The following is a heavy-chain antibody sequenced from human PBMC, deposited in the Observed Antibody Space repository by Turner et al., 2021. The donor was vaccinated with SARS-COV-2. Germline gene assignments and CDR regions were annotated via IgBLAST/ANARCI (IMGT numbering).Heavy chain of an antibody. D-gene: IGHD5-18*01. Sequence: QLQLQESGPGLVRPSETLSITCTVSGASISNSLYYWGWIRQPPGKGLEWIGTIYYSGSTYYNPSLKSRVTISVDTSKNQFSLKLSSVTAADTAVYYCARHVDTPMVYGPDEDTDAFDMWGQGTMVTVSS. CDR1: GASISNSLYY. J-gene: IGHJ3*02. CDR2: IYYSGST. CDR3: ARHVDTPMVYGPDEDTDAFDM. V-gene: IGHV4-39*01.